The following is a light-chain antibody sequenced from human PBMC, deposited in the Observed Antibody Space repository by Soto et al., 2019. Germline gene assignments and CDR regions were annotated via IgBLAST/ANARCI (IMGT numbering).Light chain of an antibody. CDR2: AAS. Sequence: DIQMTQSPSSLSASVGDRVTIACRASQTINNYLNWYQQKPGKAPKLLIYAASTVQSGVPSRFSGSGSGADFTLIIISLLPEDFATYYCQQRYSPRALTFGGGTKVEIK. CDR3: QQRYSPRALT. CDR1: QTINNY. J-gene: IGKJ4*01. V-gene: IGKV1-39*01.